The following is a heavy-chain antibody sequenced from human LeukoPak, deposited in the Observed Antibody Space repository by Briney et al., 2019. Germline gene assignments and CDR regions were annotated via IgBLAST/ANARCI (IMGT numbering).Heavy chain of an antibody. J-gene: IGHJ4*02. CDR2: INPNNGGT. V-gene: IGHV1-2*02. D-gene: IGHD3-22*01. Sequence: GASVKVSCKTSGYTFTGYYIHWVRQAPGQGLEWSGWINPNNGGTNYAQKFQDRVTMTRDTSISTAYMELSRLTSDDTAVYYCARDQNFHGSGGYYGIDCWGQGTLVTVSS. CDR3: ARDQNFHGSGGYYGIDC. CDR1: GYTFTGYY.